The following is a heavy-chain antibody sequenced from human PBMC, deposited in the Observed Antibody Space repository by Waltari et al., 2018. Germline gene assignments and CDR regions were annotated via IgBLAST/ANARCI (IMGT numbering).Heavy chain of an antibody. Sequence: EVQLVQSGAQVKKPGESLRISCKGSGYSFSSYWLGWVRQMPGKGLEGMGMKYPSDSKITDSPSFQGQVTISVDRSISTADLQWSSLKASDTAIYYCARHSYYDSSGYYLDYWGQGTVVTVSS. V-gene: IGHV5-51*01. D-gene: IGHD3-22*01. CDR1: GYSFSSYW. CDR2: KYPSDSKI. J-gene: IGHJ4*02. CDR3: ARHSYYDSSGYYLDY.